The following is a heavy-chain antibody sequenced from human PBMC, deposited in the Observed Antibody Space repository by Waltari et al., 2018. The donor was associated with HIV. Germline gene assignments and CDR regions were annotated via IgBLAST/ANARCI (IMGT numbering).Heavy chain of an antibody. J-gene: IGHJ3*02. CDR3: ARDRNYYYDSSGYFFNAFDI. V-gene: IGHV4-61*02. CDR2: IYTSGST. CDR1: GGSIRRGSYY. Sequence: QVQLQESGPGLVKPSQTLSLTCTVSGGSIRRGSYYWSWIRLPAWKGLAWMGRIYTSGSTNYNPSLKSRGTISVDTSKNHFSLKLSAVTAADTAVYYCARDRNYYYDSSGYFFNAFDIWGQGTMVTVSS. D-gene: IGHD3-22*01.